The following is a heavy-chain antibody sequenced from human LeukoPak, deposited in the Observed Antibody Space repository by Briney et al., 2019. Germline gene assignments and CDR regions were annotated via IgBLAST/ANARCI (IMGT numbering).Heavy chain of an antibody. Sequence: TGGSLRLSCAASGFTFSSYSMNWVRQAPGKGLEWVPYISSSSSTIYYADSVKGRFTISRDNAKNSLYLQMNSLRAEDTAVYYCARASGVDGGITIFGEFDPWGQGTLVTVSS. CDR2: ISSSSSTI. J-gene: IGHJ5*02. D-gene: IGHD3-3*01. V-gene: IGHV3-48*01. CDR1: GFTFSSYS. CDR3: ARASGVDGGITIFGEFDP.